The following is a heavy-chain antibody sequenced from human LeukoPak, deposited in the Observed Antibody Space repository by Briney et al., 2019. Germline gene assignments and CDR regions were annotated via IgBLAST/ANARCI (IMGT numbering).Heavy chain of an antibody. CDR1: GHSITSYS. J-gene: IGHJ5*02. D-gene: IGHD1-1*01. CDR2: IYTTGTS. CDR3: AKFADATGSTEWFDP. V-gene: IGHV4-4*07. Sequence: SETLSLTCTVSGHSITSYSWTWIRQSAGKGLEWIGRIYTTGTSNYSPSLKSRVTMSVDRTRNQFSLTLRSVTAADSAVYYCAKFADATGSTEWFDPWGQGTLITVSS.